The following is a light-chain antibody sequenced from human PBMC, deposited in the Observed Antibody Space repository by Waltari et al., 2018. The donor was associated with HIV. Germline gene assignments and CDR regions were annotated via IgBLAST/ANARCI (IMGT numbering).Light chain of an antibody. CDR3: SSYTVRNTWV. Sequence: ALNQPAPGAASPGQSIHISCTGSSRDFRGFKYYPWYQHHPGKAPKLMIFEVFNRPSGVSDRFSGSKSCNTASLTISGLQTEDEADYYCSSYTVRNTWVFGGGTKLTVL. CDR1: SRDFRGFKY. V-gene: IGLV2-14*01. CDR2: EVF. J-gene: IGLJ3*02.